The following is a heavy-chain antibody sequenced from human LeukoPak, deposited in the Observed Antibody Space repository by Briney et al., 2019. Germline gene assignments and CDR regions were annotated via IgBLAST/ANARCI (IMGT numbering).Heavy chain of an antibody. Sequence: GASVKVSCKVSGYTLTELSMHWVRQAPGKGLEWMGGFDPEDGETIYAQKFQGRVTMTEDTSTDTAYMELSSLRSEDTAVYYCATDSAYSSGWFPDYWGQGTLVTVSS. CDR2: FDPEDGET. CDR1: GYTLTELS. J-gene: IGHJ4*02. D-gene: IGHD6-19*01. V-gene: IGHV1-24*01. CDR3: ATDSAYSSGWFPDY.